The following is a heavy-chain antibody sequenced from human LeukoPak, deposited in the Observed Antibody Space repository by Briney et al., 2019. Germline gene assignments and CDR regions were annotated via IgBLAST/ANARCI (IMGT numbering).Heavy chain of an antibody. CDR1: GFTFDDYA. V-gene: IGHV3-9*01. CDR3: AKDINYGDYACGAFDI. J-gene: IGHJ3*02. D-gene: IGHD4-17*01. CDR2: ISWNSGSI. Sequence: SLRLSCAASGFTFDDYAMRWVRHAPGEGLEWVSGISWNSGSIGYADSVKGRFTISRDNAKNSLYLQMNSLTAEDTAVYYCAKDINYGDYACGAFDIWGQGTMVTVSS.